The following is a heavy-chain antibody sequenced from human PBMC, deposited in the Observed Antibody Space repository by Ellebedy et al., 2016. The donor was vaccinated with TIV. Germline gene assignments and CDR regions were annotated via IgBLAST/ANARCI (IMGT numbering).Heavy chain of an antibody. D-gene: IGHD4-17*01. V-gene: IGHV4-34*01. CDR3: ARGAWATTVTDYYYYGVDV. J-gene: IGHJ6*02. Sequence: SETLSLTXAVYGGSFSGYYWSWIRQPPGKGLEWIGEINHSGSTNYNPSLKSRVTISVDTSKNQFSLKLSSVTAADTAVYYCARGAWATTVTDYYYYGVDVWGQGTTVTVSS. CDR2: INHSGST. CDR1: GGSFSGYY.